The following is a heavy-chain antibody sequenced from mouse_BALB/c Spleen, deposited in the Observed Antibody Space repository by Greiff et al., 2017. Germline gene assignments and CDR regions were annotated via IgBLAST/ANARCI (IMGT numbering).Heavy chain of an antibody. J-gene: IGHJ3*01. V-gene: IGHV1-7*01. CDR1: GYTFTSYW. CDR3: ARHEEEYYGSSSFAY. CDR2: INPSTGYT. Sequence: VQLQQSGAELAKPGASVKMSCKASGYTFTSYWMHWVKQRPGQGLEWIGYINPSTGYTEYNQKFKDKATLTADKSSSTAYMQLSSLTSEDSAVYYCARHEEEYYGSSSFAYWGQGTLVTVSA. D-gene: IGHD1-1*01.